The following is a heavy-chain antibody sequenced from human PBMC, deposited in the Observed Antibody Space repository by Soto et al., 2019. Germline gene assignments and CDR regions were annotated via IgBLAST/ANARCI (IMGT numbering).Heavy chain of an antibody. V-gene: IGHV4-59*01. J-gene: IGHJ4*02. Sequence: SETLSLTCTVSGGFISNYYWSWIRQPPGKGLEWIGNIYHSGSTNYNPSFKSRVTISVDMSKNQFSLKLSSVTAADTARDYCARGWQQKVQPVDYWGQGTLVT. CDR1: GGFISNYY. CDR2: IYHSGST. D-gene: IGHD2-15*01. CDR3: ARGWQQKVQPVDY.